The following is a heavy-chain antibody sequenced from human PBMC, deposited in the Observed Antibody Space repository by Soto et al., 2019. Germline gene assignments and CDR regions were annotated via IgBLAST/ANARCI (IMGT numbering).Heavy chain of an antibody. Sequence: GGSLRLSCAASGLTFSSYSLNWVRQAPGKGPEWVSYITSTSNTIYYVDSVKGRFTISRDNAKNSLYLQMNSLRAEDTAVYYCAKGPSGYSSSWSSRWLDPWGQGTLVTVSS. CDR1: GLTFSSYS. CDR2: ITSTSNTI. CDR3: AKGPSGYSSSWSSRWLDP. V-gene: IGHV3-48*01. D-gene: IGHD6-13*01. J-gene: IGHJ5*02.